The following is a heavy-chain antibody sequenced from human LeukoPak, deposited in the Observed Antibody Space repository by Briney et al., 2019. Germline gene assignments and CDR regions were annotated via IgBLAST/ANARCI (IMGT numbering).Heavy chain of an antibody. CDR1: GFTLSSYW. V-gene: IGHV3-74*01. J-gene: IGHJ4*02. D-gene: IGHD2-15*01. Sequence: GGSLRLSCAASGFTLSSYWMHWVRQAPGKGLVWVSRIKSDGSTTNYADSVKGRFTISRDNTKNSVYLQMSGLRVDDTAIYYCARDKEGGSNDHWGQGTLVTVSS. CDR2: IKSDGSTT. CDR3: ARDKEGGSNDH.